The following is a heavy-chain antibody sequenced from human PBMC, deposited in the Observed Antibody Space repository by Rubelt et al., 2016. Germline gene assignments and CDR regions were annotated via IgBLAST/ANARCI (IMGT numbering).Heavy chain of an antibody. CDR1: GFTFSGSA. V-gene: IGHV3-23*04. CDR2: ISGSGGST. CDR3: AKAPKLITMIVVH. D-gene: IGHD3-22*01. Sequence: EVQLVESGGGLVQPGGSLKFSCAASGFTFSGSAMHWVRQASGKGLEWVSAISGSGGSTYYADSVKGRFTSSRDNSKNTLYLQMNSLRAEDTAVYYCAKAPKLITMIVVHWGQGTLVTVSS. J-gene: IGHJ4*02.